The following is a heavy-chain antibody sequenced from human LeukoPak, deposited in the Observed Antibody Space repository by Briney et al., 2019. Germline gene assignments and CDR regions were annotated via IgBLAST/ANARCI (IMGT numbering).Heavy chain of an antibody. CDR2: IYYSGST. CDR3: ARPSGAAFDI. CDR1: GGSISSYY. V-gene: IGHV4-59*08. Sequence: SETLSLTCTVSGGSISSYYWSWIRQPPGKGLEWIGYIYYSGSTNYNPSLKSRVTISLDTSKNQFSLKMYSVTAADTAVYYCARPSGAAFDIWGQGTMVTVSS. J-gene: IGHJ3*02. D-gene: IGHD3-10*01.